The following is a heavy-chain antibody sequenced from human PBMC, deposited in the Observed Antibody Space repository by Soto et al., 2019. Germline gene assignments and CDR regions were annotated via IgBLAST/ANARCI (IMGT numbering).Heavy chain of an antibody. CDR1: GFTFSSYE. D-gene: IGHD6-19*01. Sequence: TGGSLRLSCAASGFTFSSYEMNWVRQAPGKGLEWVSYISSSGSTIYYADSVKGRFTISRDNAKNSLYLQMNSLRAEDTAVYYCASRVSSGWYSIMDVWGQGTTVTVSS. J-gene: IGHJ6*02. CDR2: ISSSGSTI. CDR3: ASRVSSGWYSIMDV. V-gene: IGHV3-48*03.